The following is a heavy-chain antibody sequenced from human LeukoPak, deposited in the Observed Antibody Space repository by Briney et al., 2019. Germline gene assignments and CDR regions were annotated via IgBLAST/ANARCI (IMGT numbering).Heavy chain of an antibody. Sequence: GGSLRLSCAASGFTFSSYAIHWVRQAPGKGLEFVSAINRYGDSTYYANSVKGRFTISRDDSKNTVYLQMNSLRAGDTAVYYCARAPHMVRGVIIGPHPLDYWGQGTLVTVSS. CDR1: GFTFSSYA. CDR2: INRYGDST. J-gene: IGHJ4*02. CDR3: ARAPHMVRGVIIGPHPLDY. V-gene: IGHV3-64*01. D-gene: IGHD3-10*01.